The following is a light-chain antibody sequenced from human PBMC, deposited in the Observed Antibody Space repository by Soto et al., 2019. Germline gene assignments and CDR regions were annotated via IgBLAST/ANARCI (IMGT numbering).Light chain of an antibody. CDR3: QRYESFSMYT. Sequence: DIQMTQSPSTLSASVGDRVTITCRASQSISGWLAWYQQRPGKAPKVLIYDASKLESGVPSRFSGSGSGTEFTLTISSLQPDDFATYYCQRYESFSMYTFGQGTKLDIK. CDR2: DAS. V-gene: IGKV1-5*01. CDR1: QSISGW. J-gene: IGKJ2*01.